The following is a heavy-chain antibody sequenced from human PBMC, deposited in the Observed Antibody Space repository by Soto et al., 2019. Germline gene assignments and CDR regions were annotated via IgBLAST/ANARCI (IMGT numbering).Heavy chain of an antibody. CDR3: VRAGGVGATWSWFDP. D-gene: IGHD1-26*01. J-gene: IGHJ5*02. CDR2: IGPVGDT. CDR1: GFTFSSYD. Sequence: EVQLVESGGGFVQPGGSLRLSCAASGFTFSSYDVHWVRQVIGKGLEWVAAIGPVGDTHFPDSVKGRFTISRENVKNSLYLQMNSLRAEDTAVYYCVRAGGVGATWSWFDPWGQGSLVTVSS. V-gene: IGHV3-13*01.